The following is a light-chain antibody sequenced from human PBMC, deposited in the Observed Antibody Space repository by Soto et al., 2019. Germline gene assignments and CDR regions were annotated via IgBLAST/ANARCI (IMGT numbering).Light chain of an antibody. CDR2: SAS. J-gene: IGKJ2*01. CDR3: QQYGISPPKYT. Sequence: EIVLTQSPGTLSLFPGERATLSCRASQSVNSSYLAWYQQKPGQAPRLLIYSASSRATGIPDRFSGSGSGTDFTLTISRLEPEDFAVYYCQQYGISPPKYTFGQGTKLEIK. V-gene: IGKV3-20*01. CDR1: QSVNSSY.